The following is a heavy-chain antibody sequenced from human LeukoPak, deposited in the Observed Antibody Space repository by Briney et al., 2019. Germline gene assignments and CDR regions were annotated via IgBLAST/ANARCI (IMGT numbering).Heavy chain of an antibody. CDR2: ISAYNGDT. J-gene: IGHJ4*02. Sequence: ASVKVSCKPSGYTFFSFGVSWVRQAPGQGLEWMGWISAYNGDTKYSQKFQGRITMTTDISTSTAYMELRSLRADDTAVYYCARDQTFYFDSGGPNFDFWGQGSLVIVSS. D-gene: IGHD3-22*01. CDR3: ARDQTFYFDSGGPNFDF. CDR1: GYTFFSFG. V-gene: IGHV1-18*01.